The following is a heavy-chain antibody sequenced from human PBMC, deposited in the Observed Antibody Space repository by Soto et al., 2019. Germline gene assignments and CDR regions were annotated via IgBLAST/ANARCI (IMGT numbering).Heavy chain of an antibody. Sequence: QVQLVQSGAEVKKPGSSVKLSCKTSGGTFRNYAINWVRQPPGQGLEWMGGSIPVFGTANYAQTFQGRFTITADESTGTAYMELSSLRSEDTAVYYCAIPLPKQQLVRGAFDPWGQGTLVTVAS. CDR1: GGTFRNYA. CDR2: SIPVFGTA. J-gene: IGHJ5*02. V-gene: IGHV1-69*01. CDR3: AIPLPKQQLVRGAFDP. D-gene: IGHD6-13*01.